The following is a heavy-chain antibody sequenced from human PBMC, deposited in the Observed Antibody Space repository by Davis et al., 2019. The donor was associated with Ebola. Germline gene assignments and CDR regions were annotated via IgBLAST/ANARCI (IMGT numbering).Heavy chain of an antibody. D-gene: IGHD6-13*01. CDR2: ISSSGSTI. V-gene: IGHV3-11*01. J-gene: IGHJ4*02. Sequence: GESLKISCAASGFTFSDYYMSWIRQAPGKGLEWVSYISSSGSTIYYADSVKGRFTISRDNAKNSLYLQLNSLRAEETAVYYCARDRRSSSWYGGWGQGTLVTVSS. CDR1: GFTFSDYY. CDR3: ARDRRSSSWYGG.